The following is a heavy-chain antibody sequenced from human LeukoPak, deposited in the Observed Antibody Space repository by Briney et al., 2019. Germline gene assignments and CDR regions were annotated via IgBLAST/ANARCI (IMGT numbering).Heavy chain of an antibody. CDR1: GFTFSSYW. D-gene: IGHD3-16*01. CDR3: ARDLHVDL. CDR2: ISSDGSST. J-gene: IGHJ2*01. V-gene: IGHV3-74*01. Sequence: PGGSLRLSCAASGFTFSSYWMHWVRQAPGKGLVWVSRISSDGSSTIYADSVKGRFTISRDNAKNSLYLQMNSLRAEDTAVYYCARDLHVDLWGRGTLVTVSS.